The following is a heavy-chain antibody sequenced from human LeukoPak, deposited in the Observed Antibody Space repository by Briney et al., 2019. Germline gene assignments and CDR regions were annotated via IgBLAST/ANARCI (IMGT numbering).Heavy chain of an antibody. CDR1: GGSISSYY. V-gene: IGHV4-59*01. J-gene: IGHJ4*02. D-gene: IGHD5-12*01. CDR3: ARETVATALDY. CDR2: IYYSGST. Sequence: SETLSLTCTVSGGSISSYYWSWIRQPPGKGLEWIGYIYYSGSTNYNPSLKSRVTISVDTSKNQFSLKLSSVTAADTAVYYCARETVATALDYWGQGTLVTVSS.